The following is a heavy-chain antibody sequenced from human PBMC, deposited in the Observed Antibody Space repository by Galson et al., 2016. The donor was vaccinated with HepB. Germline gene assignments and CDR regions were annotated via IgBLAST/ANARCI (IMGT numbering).Heavy chain of an antibody. J-gene: IGHJ4*02. Sequence: SVKVSCKASGYTFTGYYIHWVRQALGQGLEWMGWINPDSGDTNYAQKFQGWVTMTRDTSITTAYMDLSRLRSDDTAVYYCARAGLYSSGWYDYWGQGTLVTVSS. CDR2: INPDSGDT. CDR1: GYTFTGYY. CDR3: ARAGLYSSGWYDY. V-gene: IGHV1-2*04. D-gene: IGHD6-19*01.